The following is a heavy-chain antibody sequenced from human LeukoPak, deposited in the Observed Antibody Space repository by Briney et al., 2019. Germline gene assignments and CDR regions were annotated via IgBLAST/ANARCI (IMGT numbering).Heavy chain of an antibody. CDR1: GFTFSSYE. CDR3: ARGTQYYYGSGSSPSGYYYYMDV. J-gene: IGHJ6*03. Sequence: GGSLRLSCSASGFTFSSYEMNWVRQAPGKGLEWISYIIGSGDTIYYADSVKGRFTISRDNAKNSLYLQMNSLRAEDTAVYYCARGTQYYYGSGSSPSGYYYYMDVWGKGTTVTVSS. D-gene: IGHD3-10*01. CDR2: IIGSGDTI. V-gene: IGHV3-48*03.